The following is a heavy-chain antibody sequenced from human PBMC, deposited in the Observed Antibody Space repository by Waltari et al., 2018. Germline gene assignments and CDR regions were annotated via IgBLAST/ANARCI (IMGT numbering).Heavy chain of an antibody. CDR3: VTRPPEAIYFPYFDY. J-gene: IGHJ4*02. CDR1: GASITNGHYF. D-gene: IGHD3-3*01. Sequence: QVQLQESGPGLVKPSQTLSLTCTVSGASITNGHYFWNWIRQHPGKGREWIGDVSYSGRTHYNPSLKSRVTISIDASKNQFSLGLSSVTAADTAVYYCVTRPPEAIYFPYFDYWGQGALVTVSS. CDR2: VSYSGRT. V-gene: IGHV4-31*03.